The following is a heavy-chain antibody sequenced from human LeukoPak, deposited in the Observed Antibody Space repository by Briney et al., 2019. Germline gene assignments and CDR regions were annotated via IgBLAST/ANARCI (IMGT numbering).Heavy chain of an antibody. CDR2: ISWNSGSI. V-gene: IGHV3-9*01. CDR1: GFTFDDYA. D-gene: IGHD2-2*01. CDR3: AKAFPKYCSSTGCPDY. Sequence: GRSLRLSCAASGFTFDDYAMHWVRQAPGKGLEWVSGISWNSGSIGYADSVKGRFTISRDNAKNSLYLQMNSLRAEDTALYYCAKAFPKYCSSTGCPDYWGQGTLVTVSS. J-gene: IGHJ4*02.